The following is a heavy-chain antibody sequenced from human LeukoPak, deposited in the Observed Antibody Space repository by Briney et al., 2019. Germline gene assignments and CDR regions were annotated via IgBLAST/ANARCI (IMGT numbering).Heavy chain of an antibody. CDR3: AQARDLVVVVADY. J-gene: IGHJ4*02. Sequence: GGSLRLSCAASGSTFRNYAMTWVRQAPGKGLEWVSAISGAGGGTYYADSVKGRFTTSRDNSKDTLYLQMNSLRADDTAIYYCAQARDLVVVVADYWGQGTLVAVSS. D-gene: IGHD2-15*01. CDR2: ISGAGGGT. CDR1: GSTFRNYA. V-gene: IGHV3-23*01.